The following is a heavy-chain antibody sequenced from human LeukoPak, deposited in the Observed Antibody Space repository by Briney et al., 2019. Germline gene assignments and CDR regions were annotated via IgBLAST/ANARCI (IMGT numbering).Heavy chain of an antibody. D-gene: IGHD3-22*01. V-gene: IGHV3-15*01. J-gene: IGHJ4*02. CDR2: IKSKTDGGTT. CDR1: GFTFSNAW. CDR3: ATDKVDYYDSSGYLFFDY. Sequence: GGSLRLSCAASGFTFSNAWMSWVRQAPGKGLEWVGRIKSKTDGGTTDYAAPVKGRFTISRDDSKNTLYLQMNSLKTEDTAVYYCATDKVDYYDSSGYLFFDYWGQGTLVTVSS.